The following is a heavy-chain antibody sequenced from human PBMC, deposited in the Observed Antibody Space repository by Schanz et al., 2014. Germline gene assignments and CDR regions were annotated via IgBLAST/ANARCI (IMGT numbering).Heavy chain of an antibody. V-gene: IGHV3-30*04. CDR1: GFSFSGFA. CDR3: ATDYSGGGCHI. D-gene: IGHD6-19*01. CDR2: VSHDGFTK. J-gene: IGHJ3*02. Sequence: QVQLEESGGGVVQPGGSLRLSCVASGFSFSGFAVHWVRQAPGKGLEWVSIVSHDGFTKHYADSVRGRFTLSRDNSKKKGERKRKRRRDEENALYFCATDYSGGGCHIWGQG.